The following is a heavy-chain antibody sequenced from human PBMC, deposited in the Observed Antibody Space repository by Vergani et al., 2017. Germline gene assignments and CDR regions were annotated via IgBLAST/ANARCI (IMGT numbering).Heavy chain of an antibody. CDR1: GYTFTSYG. CDR2: ISAYNGNT. V-gene: IGHV1-18*01. J-gene: IGHJ6*02. CDR3: ASPLTTVTSSYYYYGMDV. Sequence: QVQLVQSGAEVKKPGASVKVSCKASGYTFTSYGISWVRQAPGQGLEWMGWISAYNGNTNYAQKLQGRVTMTTDRSNSTAYMELRSLKSDDTAGYYCASPLTTVTSSYYYYGMDVWGQGTTVTVSS. D-gene: IGHD4-17*01.